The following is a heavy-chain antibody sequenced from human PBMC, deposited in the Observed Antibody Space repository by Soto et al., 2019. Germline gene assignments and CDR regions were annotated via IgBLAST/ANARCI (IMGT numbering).Heavy chain of an antibody. CDR3: ARGPGVGRNVRGDLEV. CDR2: IGHSGTT. J-gene: IGHJ2*01. V-gene: IGHV4-34*01. CDR1: GGSFSGYH. Sequence: QVQLQQWGAGLLKPSETLSLTCDVYGGSFSGYHWNLIRQPPGKGLEWIGEIGHSGTTHYNPSLPSPGKFSIQKAKTQVALKLTPVAAADTAVYYWARGPGVGRNVRGDLEVWGRGTLITVSP. D-gene: IGHD6-19*01.